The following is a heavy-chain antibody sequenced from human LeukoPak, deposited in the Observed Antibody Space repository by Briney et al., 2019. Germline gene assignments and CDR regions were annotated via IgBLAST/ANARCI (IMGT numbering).Heavy chain of an antibody. J-gene: IGHJ4*02. CDR3: ARDKAAAGNLDY. D-gene: IGHD6-13*01. V-gene: IGHV3-23*01. CDR2: ISGSGGNT. Sequence: GGSLRLSCAASGFPFSSYAMSWVRQAPGKGLEWVSAISGSGGNTYYTDSVKGRFTISRDNAKNSLYLQMNSLRAEDTAVYYCARDKAAAGNLDYWGQGTLVTVSS. CDR1: GFPFSSYA.